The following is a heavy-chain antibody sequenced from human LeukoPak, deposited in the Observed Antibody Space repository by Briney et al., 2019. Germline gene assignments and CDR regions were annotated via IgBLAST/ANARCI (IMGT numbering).Heavy chain of an antibody. J-gene: IGHJ5*02. V-gene: IGHV4-59*01. CDR1: GGSISSYY. Sequence: SETLSLTCTVSGGSISSYYWSWIRQPPGKGLEWIGYIYYSGSTNYNPSLKSRVTISVDTSKNQFSLKLSSVTAADTAVYYCARARIAVAGPWYNWFDPWGQGTLVTVSS. CDR3: ARARIAVAGPWYNWFDP. D-gene: IGHD6-19*01. CDR2: IYYSGST.